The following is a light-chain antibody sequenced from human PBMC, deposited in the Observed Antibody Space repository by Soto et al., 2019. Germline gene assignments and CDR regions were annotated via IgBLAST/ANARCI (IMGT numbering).Light chain of an antibody. CDR3: NSYTNSSTYV. V-gene: IGLV2-14*01. CDR2: DVS. Sequence: QSALTQPASVSGSPGQPITISCTGTSSDVGGYNYVSWYQQHPGKAPKVMIYDVSNRPSGVSNRFSGSKSGNTASLTISGLQAEDEADYYCNSYTNSSTYVFGTGTKLTVL. J-gene: IGLJ1*01. CDR1: SSDVGGYNY.